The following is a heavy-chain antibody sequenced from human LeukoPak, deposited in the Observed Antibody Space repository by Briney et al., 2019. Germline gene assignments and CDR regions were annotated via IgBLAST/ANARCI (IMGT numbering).Heavy chain of an antibody. CDR2: INHSGGT. CDR1: GGSFSGYY. Sequence: SETLSLTCAVYGGSFSGYYWSWIRQPPGKGLEWIGEINHSGGTNYNPSLKSRVTISVDTSKNQFSLKLSSATAADTAVYYCAANRKSSSHCTSDYWGQGTLVTVSS. CDR3: AANRKSSSHCTSDY. D-gene: IGHD6-13*01. J-gene: IGHJ4*02. V-gene: IGHV4-34*01.